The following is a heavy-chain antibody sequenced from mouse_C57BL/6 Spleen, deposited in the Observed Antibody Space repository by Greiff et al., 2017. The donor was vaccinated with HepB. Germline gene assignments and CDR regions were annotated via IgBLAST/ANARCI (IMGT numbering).Heavy chain of an antibody. CDR2: ISDGGSYT. J-gene: IGHJ2*01. D-gene: IGHD1-1*01. CDR3: ARDRYYGSSYGFDY. Sequence: EVQRVESGGGLVKPGGSLKLSCAASGFTFSSYAMSWVRQTPEKRLEWVATISDGGSYTYYPDNVKGRFTISRDNAKNNLYLQMSHLKSEDTAMYYCARDRYYGSSYGFDYWGQGTTLTVSS. CDR1: GFTFSSYA. V-gene: IGHV5-4*01.